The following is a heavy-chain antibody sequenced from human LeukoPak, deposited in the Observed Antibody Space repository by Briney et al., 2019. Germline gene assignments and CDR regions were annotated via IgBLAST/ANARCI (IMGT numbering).Heavy chain of an antibody. CDR2: ISYDGSNK. Sequence: GGSLRLSCAASGFTFSSYAMHWVRQAPGKGLEWVAVISYDGSNKYYADSVKGRFTISRVNSKNTLYLQMNSLRAEDTAVNHCVRDSSGTAWGQGTLVTVSS. D-gene: IGHD3-22*01. CDR1: GFTFSSYA. V-gene: IGHV3-30-3*01. CDR3: VRDSSGTA. J-gene: IGHJ4*02.